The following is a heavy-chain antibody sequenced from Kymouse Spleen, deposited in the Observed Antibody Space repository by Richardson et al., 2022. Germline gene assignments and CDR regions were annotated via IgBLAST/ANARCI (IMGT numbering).Heavy chain of an antibody. CDR1: GFTFSSYS. V-gene: IGHV3-48*02. CDR2: ISSSSSTI. J-gene: IGHJ6*02. Sequence: EVQLVESGGGLVQPGGSLRLSCAASGFTFSSYSMNWVRQAPGKGLEWVSYISSSSSTIYYADSVKGRFTISRDNAKNSLYLQMNSLRDEDTAVYYCARDQITMVRAYYYYYGMDVWGQGTTVTVSS. D-gene: IGHD3-10*01. CDR3: ARDQITMVRAYYYYYGMDV.